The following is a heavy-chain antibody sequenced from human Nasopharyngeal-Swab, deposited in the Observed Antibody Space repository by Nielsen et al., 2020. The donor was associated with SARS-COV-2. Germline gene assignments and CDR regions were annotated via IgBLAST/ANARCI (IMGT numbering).Heavy chain of an antibody. D-gene: IGHD3-22*01. CDR3: ARELYYDSSGPQGY. J-gene: IGHJ4*02. Sequence: ASVKVPCKASGYTFTSYAMNWERQARGQGLEWMGWINTNTGNPTYAQGFTGRFVFSLDTSVSTAYLQISSLKAEDTAVYYCARELYYDSSGPQGYWGQGTLVTVSS. CDR1: GYTFTSYA. CDR2: INTNTGNP. V-gene: IGHV7-4-1*02.